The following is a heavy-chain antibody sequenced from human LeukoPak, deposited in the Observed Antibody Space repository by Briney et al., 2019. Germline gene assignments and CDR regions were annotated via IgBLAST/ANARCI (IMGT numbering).Heavy chain of an antibody. CDR3: ARDRVGATTALDY. Sequence: SVKVSCKASGGTFSSYAISWVRQAPGQGLEWMEGIIPIFGTANYAQKFQGRVTITADESTSTAYMELSSLRSEDTAVYYCARDRVGATTALDYWGQGTLVTVSS. D-gene: IGHD1-26*01. V-gene: IGHV1-69*13. CDR1: GGTFSSYA. CDR2: IIPIFGTA. J-gene: IGHJ4*02.